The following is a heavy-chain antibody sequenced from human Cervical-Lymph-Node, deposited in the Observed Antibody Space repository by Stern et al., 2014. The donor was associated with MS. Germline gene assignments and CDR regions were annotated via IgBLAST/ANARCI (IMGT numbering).Heavy chain of an antibody. V-gene: IGHV4-34*01. J-gene: IGHJ6*02. CDR3: ARLGNSYDMDV. Sequence: QVQLQQWGAGLLEPSETLSLTCAVFGGSFSGYYWTWIRQPPGKGLEWIGEIYHSGRPNYSPALNSRVTISVDTSRDQFSLKLSSVTAADTAVYYCARLGNSYDMDVWGQGTSVTVSS. CDR1: GGSFSGYY. CDR2: IYHSGRP.